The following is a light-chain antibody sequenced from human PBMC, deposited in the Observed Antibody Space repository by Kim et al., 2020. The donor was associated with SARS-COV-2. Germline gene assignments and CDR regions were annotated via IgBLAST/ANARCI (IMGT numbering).Light chain of an antibody. J-gene: IGKJ5*01. V-gene: IGKV1-39*01. CDR3: QQSYSPPPVT. CDR2: DAS. CDR1: QSISKY. Sequence: DIQMTQSPSSLSASVGDRVTITCRVSQSISKYLNWYQQKPGKAPKLLIYDASSLQSGVPSRFSGSGSGTDFTLTISSLQPEDFATYYCQQSYSPPPVTFGQGTRLEIK.